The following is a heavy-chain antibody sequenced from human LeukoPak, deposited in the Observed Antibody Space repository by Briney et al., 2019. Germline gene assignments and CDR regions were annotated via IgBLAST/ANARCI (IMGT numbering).Heavy chain of an antibody. V-gene: IGHV3-9*03. CDR1: GFTFDDYA. D-gene: IGHD4/OR15-4a*01. Sequence: GGSLRLSCAASGFTFDDYAMHWVRQAPGKGLEWVSGISWNSGRIGYADSVKGRFTISRDNAKNSLYLQMNSLRAEDMALYYCANAIGASDYYYMHVWGKGTTVTVSS. CDR2: ISWNSGRI. CDR3: ANAIGASDYYYMHV. J-gene: IGHJ6*03.